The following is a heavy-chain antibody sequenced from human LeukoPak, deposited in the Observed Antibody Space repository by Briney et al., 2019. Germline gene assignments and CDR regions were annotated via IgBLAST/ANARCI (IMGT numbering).Heavy chain of an antibody. CDR2: IYYSGST. CDR1: GGSISSYY. D-gene: IGHD4-17*01. Sequence: SETLSLTCTVSGGSISSYYWSWLRQPPGKGLEWIGYIYYSGSTNHNPSLKSRVTISVDTSKNQSSLKLSSVTAADTAVYYCARDNRRLRQFDYWGQGTLVTVSS. V-gene: IGHV4-59*12. J-gene: IGHJ4*02. CDR3: ARDNRRLRQFDY.